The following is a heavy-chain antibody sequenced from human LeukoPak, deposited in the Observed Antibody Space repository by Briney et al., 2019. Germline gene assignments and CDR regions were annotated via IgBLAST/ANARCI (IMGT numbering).Heavy chain of an antibody. CDR2: ISGSGGTT. V-gene: IGHV3-23*01. Sequence: GGSLRLSCAASGFTFSRYDMSWVRQAPGKGLEWVSAISGSGGTTHYADSVKGRFTISRDNSMNTLYLQMNSLRAEDTAVYYCAKPFIVGATGYYYYYMDVWGKGTTVTVSS. CDR1: GFTFSRYD. J-gene: IGHJ6*03. D-gene: IGHD1-26*01. CDR3: AKPFIVGATGYYYYYMDV.